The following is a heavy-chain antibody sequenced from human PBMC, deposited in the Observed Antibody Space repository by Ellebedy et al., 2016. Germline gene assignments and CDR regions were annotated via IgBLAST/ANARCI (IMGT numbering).Heavy chain of an antibody. CDR3: VRDRVGGFVISGRSHYGTDV. Sequence: GGSLRLSXTSSELNVSSNYMSWVRQAPGKGLEWVSIIYSGGSTYYAESVQGRFTISRDSAKNTLYLQMNSLRAEDTAVYYCVRDRVGGFVISGRSHYGTDVWGQGTTVTVSS. CDR1: ELNVSSNY. V-gene: IGHV3-53*01. D-gene: IGHD3-10*01. CDR2: IYSGGST. J-gene: IGHJ6*02.